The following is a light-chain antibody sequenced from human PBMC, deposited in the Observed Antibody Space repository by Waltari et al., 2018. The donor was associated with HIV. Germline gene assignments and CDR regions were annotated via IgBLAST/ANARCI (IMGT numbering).Light chain of an antibody. CDR3: CSYAGSSTLEV. CDR1: SSDVGRYKL. Sequence: QSALTQPASVSGSPGQSITISCPGTSSDVGRYKLVSWYQQHPGKAPKLMIYEGSKRPSGVSNRFSGSKSGNTASLTISGLQAEDEADYYCCSYAGSSTLEVFGGGTKLTVL. CDR2: EGS. V-gene: IGLV2-23*01. J-gene: IGLJ2*01.